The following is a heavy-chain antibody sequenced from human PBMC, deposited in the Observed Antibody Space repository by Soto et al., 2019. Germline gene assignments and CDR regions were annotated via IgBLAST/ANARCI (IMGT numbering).Heavy chain of an antibody. Sequence: QVQLQQWGAGPLRPLETLSLTCGVSGGSFSGYYWAWIRQSPGKGLEWLGEINDRGSINYNPSLNSRVITSVDTSKNHYSLNLRSVTAADTAVYYCARESHDILTGPPWVWYFDLWGRCTLVTVSS. V-gene: IGHV4-34*01. D-gene: IGHD3-9*01. CDR1: GGSFSGYY. J-gene: IGHJ2*01. CDR3: ARESHDILTGPPWVWYFDL. CDR2: INDRGSI.